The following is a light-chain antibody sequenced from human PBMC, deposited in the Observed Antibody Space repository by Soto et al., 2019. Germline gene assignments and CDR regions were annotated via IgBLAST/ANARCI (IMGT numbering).Light chain of an antibody. J-gene: IGKJ2*01. Sequence: DIVMTQSPDSLAVSLGERVTITCKSSQSLLYRSNNNNYLAWYQQKPGQPPQLLIYWASTRESGVPDRFSGSGSGTDFTLTISSLQAADVAVYYCQQYYTTPYTFGQGTKLEIK. CDR2: WAS. CDR3: QQYYTTPYT. CDR1: QSLLYRSNNNNY. V-gene: IGKV4-1*01.